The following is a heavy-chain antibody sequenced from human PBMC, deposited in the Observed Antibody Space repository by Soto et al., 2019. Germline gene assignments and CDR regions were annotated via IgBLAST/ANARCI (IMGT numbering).Heavy chain of an antibody. J-gene: IGHJ4*02. CDR2: ISYSGRT. D-gene: IGHD4-17*01. CDR3: ARRRASDYGGNHHPYYFDR. V-gene: IGHV4-39*01. CDR1: GASIITNNFF. Sequence: SETLSLTCTVSGASIITNNFFWVWIRQSPRRGLELIGSISYSGRTYDNPSLQSRVTISIDASKNQFSLKLTSVTTADTSIYYCARRRASDYGGNHHPYYFDRWGQGTLVT.